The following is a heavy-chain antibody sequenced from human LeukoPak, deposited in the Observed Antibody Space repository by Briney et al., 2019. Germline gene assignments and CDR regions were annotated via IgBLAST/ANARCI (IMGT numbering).Heavy chain of an antibody. CDR2: VRSQEKNYAT. Sequence: PGGSLRLSCAASGLAFAGSAAHWVRQASGKGLEWVGCVRSQEKNYATIYGASVKGRFIISREDSRNTASLQMSSLRIEDTTVYYCIGHVEYLSSERWGQGTLVTVSS. CDR3: IGHVEYLSSER. V-gene: IGHV3-73*01. CDR1: GLAFAGSA. J-gene: IGHJ4*02. D-gene: IGHD2/OR15-2a*01.